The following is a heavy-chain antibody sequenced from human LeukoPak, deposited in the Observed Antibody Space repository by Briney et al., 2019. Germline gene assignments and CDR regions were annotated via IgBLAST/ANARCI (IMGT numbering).Heavy chain of an antibody. CDR2: INHSGST. V-gene: IGHV4-34*01. CDR3: ARRLNTMVPSPLDNWFDP. J-gene: IGHJ5*02. CDR1: GGSFSGYY. Sequence: SETLSLTCAVYGGSFSGYYWSWIRQPPGKGLEWIGEINHSGSTNYNPSLKSRVTISVDTSKNQFSLKLSSVTAADTAVYYCARRLNTMVPSPLDNWFDPWGQGTLVTVSS. D-gene: IGHD3-10*01.